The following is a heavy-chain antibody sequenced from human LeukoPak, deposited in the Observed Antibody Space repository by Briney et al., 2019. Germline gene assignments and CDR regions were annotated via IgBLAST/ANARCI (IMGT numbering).Heavy chain of an antibody. Sequence: GGSLRLSCAASGFTFSSYSMNWVRQTPGKGLEWVSSISSSSSYIYYADSVKGRFTISRDNAKNSLYLHMNSLRAEDTAVYNCARYSSGWPRYFDYCGPGTLVTVSS. CDR2: ISSSSSYI. CDR3: ARYSSGWPRYFDY. V-gene: IGHV3-21*01. CDR1: GFTFSSYS. D-gene: IGHD6-25*01. J-gene: IGHJ4*02.